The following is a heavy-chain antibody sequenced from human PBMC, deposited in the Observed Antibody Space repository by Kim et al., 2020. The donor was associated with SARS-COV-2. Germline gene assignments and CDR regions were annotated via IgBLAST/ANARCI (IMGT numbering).Heavy chain of an antibody. CDR1: GYTFTSYY. CDR2: INPSGGST. CDR3: ARDRELGIAAAGTSVNYYYGMDV. V-gene: IGHV1-46*01. D-gene: IGHD6-13*01. Sequence: ASVKVSCKASGYTFTSYYMHWVRQAPGQGLEWMGIINPSGGSTSYAQKFQGRVTMTRDTSTSTVYMELSSLRSEDTVVYYCARDRELGIAAAGTSVNYYYGMDVWGQGTTVTVSS. J-gene: IGHJ6*02.